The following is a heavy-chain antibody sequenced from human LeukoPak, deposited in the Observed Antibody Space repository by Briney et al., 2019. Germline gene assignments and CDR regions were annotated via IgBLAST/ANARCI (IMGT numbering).Heavy chain of an antibody. D-gene: IGHD3-22*01. CDR3: ARCDYDRSGPRSLGAYNI. J-gene: IGHJ3*02. CDR2: IWYDAANQ. CDR1: EFTFSNYG. V-gene: IGHV3-33*08. Sequence: PGGSLRLSCAASEFTFSNYGMHWVRQAPGKGLEWVALIWYDAANQYYGDSVKGRFTISRDNSKNMLYLQMNSLRADDTGVYYCARCDYDRSGPRSLGAYNIWGQGTMVTVSS.